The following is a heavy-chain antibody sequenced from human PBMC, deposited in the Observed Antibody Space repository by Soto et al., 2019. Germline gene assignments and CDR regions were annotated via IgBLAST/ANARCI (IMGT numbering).Heavy chain of an antibody. CDR2: ISSNGGST. CDR1: GFTFSSYA. CDR3: VKPGKAGIAAAGTSWYFDL. V-gene: IGHV3-64D*08. D-gene: IGHD6-13*01. Sequence: GGSLRLSCSASGFTFSSYAMHWVRQAPGKGLEYVSAISSNGGSTYYADSVKGRFTISRDNSKSTLYLQMSSLRAEDTAVYYCVKPGKAGIAAAGTSWYFDLWGRGTLVTVSS. J-gene: IGHJ2*01.